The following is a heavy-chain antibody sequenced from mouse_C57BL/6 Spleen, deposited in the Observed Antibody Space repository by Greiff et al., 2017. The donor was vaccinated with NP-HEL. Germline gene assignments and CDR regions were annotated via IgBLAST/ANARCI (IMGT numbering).Heavy chain of an antibody. CDR3: TRPGAMDY. V-gene: IGHV1-15*01. CDR2: IDPETGGT. J-gene: IGHJ4*01. CDR1: GYTFTDYE. Sequence: VQLQQSGAELARPGASVKLSCKASGYTFTDYEMHWVKQTPVHGLEWIGAIDPETGGTAYNQKFKGKAILTADKSSSTAYMELRSLTSEDSAVYYCTRPGAMDYWGQGTSVTVSS.